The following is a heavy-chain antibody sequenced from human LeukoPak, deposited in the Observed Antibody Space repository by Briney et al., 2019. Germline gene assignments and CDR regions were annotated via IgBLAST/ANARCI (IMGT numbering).Heavy chain of an antibody. J-gene: IGHJ4*02. CDR1: GGSFSGYY. CDR2: INHSGST. D-gene: IGHD2-2*01. CDR3: ARTSSTSPGGGYYFDY. Sequence: SSETLSLTCAVYGGSFSGYYWGWVRQPPGKGLEWGGEINHSGSTNYNPSLKSRVTISVDPSKNPFSLQLSSVTAADTAVYYCARTSSTSPGGGYYFDYWGQGTLVPVSS. V-gene: IGHV4-34*01.